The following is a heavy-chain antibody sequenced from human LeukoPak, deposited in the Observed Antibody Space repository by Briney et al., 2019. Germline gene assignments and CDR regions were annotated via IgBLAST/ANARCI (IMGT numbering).Heavy chain of an antibody. J-gene: IGHJ4*02. CDR1: GFTFSSYV. CDR2: ISGSGATT. V-gene: IGHV3-23*01. CDR3: AKRVSGTTFY. D-gene: IGHD1-1*01. Sequence: GGSLRLSRAASGFTFSSYVMSWVRQAPGKGLEWVSAISGSGATTYYADSVKGRFTISRDNSKNTLYLHMNSLRAEDTAVYYCAKRVSGTTFYWGQGTLVTVSS.